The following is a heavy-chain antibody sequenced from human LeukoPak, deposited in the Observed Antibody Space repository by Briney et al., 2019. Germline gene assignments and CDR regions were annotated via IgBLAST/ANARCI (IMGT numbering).Heavy chain of an antibody. CDR1: GFTFSSCA. D-gene: IGHD2-8*01. CDR3: AKDRDIVLMVYARAFDY. J-gene: IGHJ4*02. CDR2: ISGSGGST. V-gene: IGHV3-23*01. Sequence: GGSLRLSCAASGFTFSSCAMSWVRQAPGKGLEWVSAISGSGGSTYYADSVKGRFTISRDNSKNTLYLQMNSLRAEDTAVYYCAKDRDIVLMVYARAFDYWGQGTLVTVSS.